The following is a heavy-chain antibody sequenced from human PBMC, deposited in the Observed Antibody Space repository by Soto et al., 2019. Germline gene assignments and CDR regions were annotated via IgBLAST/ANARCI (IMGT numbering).Heavy chain of an antibody. CDR2: TYYRSKWYN. Sequence: SPTLSLTCAISGDSVSSNSAAWNWIRQSPSRGLEWLGRTYYRSKWYNDYAVSVKSRITINPDTSKNQFSLQLNSVTPEDTAVYYCARGISSSWAPHFDYWGQGTLVTVSS. V-gene: IGHV6-1*01. J-gene: IGHJ4*02. CDR3: ARGISSSWAPHFDY. CDR1: GDSVSSNSAA. D-gene: IGHD6-13*01.